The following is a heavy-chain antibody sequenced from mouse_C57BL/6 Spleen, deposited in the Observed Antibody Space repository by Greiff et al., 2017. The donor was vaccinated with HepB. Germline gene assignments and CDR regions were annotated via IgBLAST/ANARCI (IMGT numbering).Heavy chain of an antibody. V-gene: IGHV1-59*01. CDR1: GYTFTSYW. CDR3: ARGGGNYGYYAMDY. Sequence: VQLQQPGAELVRPGTSVKLSCKASGYTFTSYWMHWVKQRPGQGLEWIGVIDPSDSYTNYNQKFKGKATLTVDTSSSTAYMQLSSLTSEDSAVYYCARGGGNYGYYAMDYWGQGTSVTVSS. CDR2: IDPSDSYT. D-gene: IGHD2-1*01. J-gene: IGHJ4*01.